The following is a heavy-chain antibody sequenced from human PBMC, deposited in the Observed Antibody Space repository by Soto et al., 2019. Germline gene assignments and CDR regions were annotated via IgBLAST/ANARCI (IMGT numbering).Heavy chain of an antibody. CDR3: ARPYFSSSSMFDY. CDR1: GDSISSSTYY. V-gene: IGHV4-39*01. D-gene: IGHD6-6*01. J-gene: IGHJ4*02. Sequence: TSKTLSLTCTVSGDSISSSTYYWFWIRHPPGKGLEWIGCIYHTGTTYYNPSLKSRVTISVDTSKNQFSLKLSSVTAADTAVYYCARPYFSSSSMFDYWGQGTLVTVSS. CDR2: IYHTGTT.